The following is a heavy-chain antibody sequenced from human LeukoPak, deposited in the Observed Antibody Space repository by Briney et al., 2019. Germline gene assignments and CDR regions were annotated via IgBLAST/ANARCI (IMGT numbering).Heavy chain of an antibody. V-gene: IGHV3-53*01. CDR3: AKAFRGASSRSGY. CDR2: IYSGDST. J-gene: IGHJ4*02. CDR1: GFTVSSNY. Sequence: GGSLRLSCAASGFTVSSNYMSWVRQAPGKGLEWVSVIYSGDSTYYADSVKGRFTISRDNSKNTLYLQMNSLRAEDTAVYYCAKAFRGASSRSGYWGQGTLVTVSS. D-gene: IGHD3-10*01.